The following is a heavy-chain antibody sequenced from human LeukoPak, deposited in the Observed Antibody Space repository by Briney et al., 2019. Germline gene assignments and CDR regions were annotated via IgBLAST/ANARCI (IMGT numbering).Heavy chain of an antibody. CDR3: GKDGGQYSSGPEFDP. V-gene: IGHV3-43*02. Sequence: GSLSPSCAAPGFPFEELGMDWARAAPGKGLEWVSLISGDDGSTYYADSVKGRLTISRDNSKNMVYLQMNSLRADDTAIYYCGKDGGQYSSGPEFDPRGQGVLVTVSS. D-gene: IGHD3-22*01. CDR1: GFPFEELG. CDR2: ISGDDGST. J-gene: IGHJ5*02.